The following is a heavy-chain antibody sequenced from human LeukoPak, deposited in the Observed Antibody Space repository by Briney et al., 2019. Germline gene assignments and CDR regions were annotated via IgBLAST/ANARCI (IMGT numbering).Heavy chain of an antibody. D-gene: IGHD3-9*01. V-gene: IGHV1-2*02. CDR1: GYTFTGYY. CDR3: ASITEYYDILTGPYAFDI. J-gene: IGHJ3*02. CDR2: INPNSGGT. Sequence: ASVKVSCKASGYTFTGYYMHWVRQAPGQGLEWMGWINPNSGGTNYAQKFQGRVTMTRDTSISTAYMELSRLRSDDTAVYYCASITEYYDILTGPYAFDIWGQGTMVTVSS.